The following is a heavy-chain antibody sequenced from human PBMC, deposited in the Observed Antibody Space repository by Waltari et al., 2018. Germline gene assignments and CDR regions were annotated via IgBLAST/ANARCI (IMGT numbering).Heavy chain of an antibody. J-gene: IGHJ4*02. V-gene: IGHV3-21*01. CDR3: ARVANGYGLDY. Sequence: EVQLVESGGGLVKPGGSLRLSCAASGFTFSSYSMNWVRQAPGKGLEWVSSISSSSYIYYADSVKGRFTISRDNAKNSLYLQMNSLRAEDTAVYYCARVANGYGLDYWGQGTLVTVSS. CDR1: GFTFSSYS. D-gene: IGHD2-8*01. CDR2: ISSSSYI.